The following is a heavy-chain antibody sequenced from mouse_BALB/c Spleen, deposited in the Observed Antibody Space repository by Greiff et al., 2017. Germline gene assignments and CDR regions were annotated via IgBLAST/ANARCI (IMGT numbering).Heavy chain of an antibody. Sequence: VQLQESGPGLVQPSQSLSITCTVSGFSLTSYGVHWVRQSPGKGLEWLGVIWSGGSTDYNAAFISRLSISKDNSKSQVFFKMNSLQADDTAIYYCARNYGSRRWGAMDYWGQGTSVTVSS. V-gene: IGHV2-4-1*01. CDR1: GFSLTSYG. CDR2: IWSGGST. D-gene: IGHD1-1*01. J-gene: IGHJ4*01. CDR3: ARNYGSRRWGAMDY.